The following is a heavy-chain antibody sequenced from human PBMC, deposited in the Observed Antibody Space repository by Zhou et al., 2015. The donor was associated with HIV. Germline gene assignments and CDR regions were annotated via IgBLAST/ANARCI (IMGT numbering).Heavy chain of an antibody. J-gene: IGHJ3*01. D-gene: IGHD3-22*01. Sequence: QVLLVQSGAEVKKPGSSVKVSCEASGGTFSNYAVSWVRQAPGQGPEWMGAIIPMFGTVRYAQKFQGRVTLTADRSTNTAYMEMRSLRSEDTAVYYCATSSGKYDFAFDVWGQGTRLIVSS. CDR3: ATSSGKYDFAFDV. CDR2: IIPMFGTV. V-gene: IGHV1-69*06. CDR1: GGTFSNYA.